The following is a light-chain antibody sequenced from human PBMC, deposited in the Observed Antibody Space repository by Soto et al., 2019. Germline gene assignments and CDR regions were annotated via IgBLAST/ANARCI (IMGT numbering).Light chain of an antibody. J-gene: IGKJ5*01. Sequence: EIVLTQSPATLSLSPGERATLSCRASQSVSSYLAWYHQKPGQAPRLLIYDASNRATGIPARFSGSESGTDFTLTISSLEPEDFAVYYCQQRSNWPPITFGQGTRLEIK. CDR2: DAS. CDR1: QSVSSY. CDR3: QQRSNWPPIT. V-gene: IGKV3-11*01.